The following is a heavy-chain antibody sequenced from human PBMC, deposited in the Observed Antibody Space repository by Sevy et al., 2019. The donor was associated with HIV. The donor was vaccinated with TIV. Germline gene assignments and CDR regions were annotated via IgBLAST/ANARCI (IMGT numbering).Heavy chain of an antibody. V-gene: IGHV3-21*05. CDR2: ISTRSDHI. CDR1: GFTFPAYS. J-gene: IGHJ4*02. Sequence: GGSLRLSCIASGFTFPAYSMNWVRQAPGKGLEWLSYISTRSDHIYYADSAKGRFTISRDDAQNSVFLDMKSLRDQDTALYYCVRRGVDAFNVYFDLWGQGTLVTVSS. D-gene: IGHD3-10*01. CDR3: VRRGVDAFNVYFDL.